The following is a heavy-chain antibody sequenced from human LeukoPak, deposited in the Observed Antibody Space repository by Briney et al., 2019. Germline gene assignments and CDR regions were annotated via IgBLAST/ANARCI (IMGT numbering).Heavy chain of an antibody. J-gene: IGHJ4*02. V-gene: IGHV3-30*18. CDR2: IGKDGAAK. Sequence: PGGSLRLSCAASGFTFSSYGIHWVRQAPGKGLEWVAVIGKDGAAKHYAESVRGRFTISRDNSKNTLDLQMDSLSAEDAAVYYCAKEEGWGVNVFDYWGQGALVIVSS. CDR3: AKEEGWGVNVFDY. CDR1: GFTFSSYG. D-gene: IGHD3-10*01.